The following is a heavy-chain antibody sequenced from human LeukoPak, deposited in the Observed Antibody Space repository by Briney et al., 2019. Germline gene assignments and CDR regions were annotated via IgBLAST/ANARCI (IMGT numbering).Heavy chain of an antibody. V-gene: IGHV4-39*01. CDR2: IYYSGST. CDR1: GGSISSSSYN. D-gene: IGHD3-22*01. Sequence: SETLSLTCTVSGGSISSSSYNWGWIRQPPGKGLEWIGSIYYSGSTYYNPSLKSRVTISVDTSKNQFSLKLSSVTAADTAVYYCASVTMIVVAWGQGTLVTVSS. J-gene: IGHJ5*02. CDR3: ASVTMIVVA.